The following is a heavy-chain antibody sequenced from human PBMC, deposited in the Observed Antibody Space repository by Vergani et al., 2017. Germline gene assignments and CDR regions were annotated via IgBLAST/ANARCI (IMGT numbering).Heavy chain of an antibody. CDR2: ISGSGGST. J-gene: IGHJ6*02. CDR1: GFTFNHYA. V-gene: IGHV3-23*01. CDR3: AKANPRKSGYDYLYYYHAMDV. D-gene: IGHD5-12*01. Sequence: EVQLLESGGDLVQPGGSLRLSCAASGFTFNHYAMNWVRQAPGKGLEWVSGISGSGGSTYYAGSVKGRLTISRDSSNNTLYLQMNSLSAGDTAVYYCAKANPRKSGYDYLYYYHAMDVWGQGTTVTVSS.